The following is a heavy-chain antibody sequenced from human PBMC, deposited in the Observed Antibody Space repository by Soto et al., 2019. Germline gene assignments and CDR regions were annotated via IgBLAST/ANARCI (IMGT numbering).Heavy chain of an antibody. Sequence: SETLSLTCTVSGGSISSYYWSWIRQPPGKGLEWIGYIYYSGSTNYNPSLKSRVTKSVDTSKNQFSLKLSSVTAADTAVYYCARTRITIFGVVMSPYMDVWGKGTTVTVSS. CDR3: ARTRITIFGVVMSPYMDV. D-gene: IGHD3-3*01. V-gene: IGHV4-59*01. CDR1: GGSISSYY. J-gene: IGHJ6*03. CDR2: IYYSGST.